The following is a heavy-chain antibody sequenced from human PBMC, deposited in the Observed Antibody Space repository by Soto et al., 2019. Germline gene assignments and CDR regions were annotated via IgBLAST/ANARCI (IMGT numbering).Heavy chain of an antibody. CDR1: GYSFTSYW. CDR2: IYPGDSDT. Sequence: PGESLKISCKGSGYSFTSYWIGWVRQMPGKGLEWMGIIYPGDSDTRYSPSFQGQVTISADKSISTAYLQWSSLKASDTAMYYCARLRYCTNGVCTYYYYGMDVWGQGTKVTVSS. V-gene: IGHV5-51*01. CDR3: ARLRYCTNGVCTYYYYGMDV. D-gene: IGHD2-8*01. J-gene: IGHJ6*02.